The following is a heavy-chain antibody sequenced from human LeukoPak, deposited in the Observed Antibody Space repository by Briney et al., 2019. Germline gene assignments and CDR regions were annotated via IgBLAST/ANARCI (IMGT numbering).Heavy chain of an antibody. CDR3: AKDKRELSVYYFDY. D-gene: IGHD1-26*01. Sequence: GGSLRLSYAASGFTFSSYAMSWVRQAPGKGLEWVSAISGSGGSTYYADSVKGRFTISRDNSKNTLYLQMNSLRAEDTAVYYCAKDKRELSVYYFDYWGQGTLVTVSS. CDR2: ISGSGGST. CDR1: GFTFSSYA. J-gene: IGHJ4*02. V-gene: IGHV3-23*01.